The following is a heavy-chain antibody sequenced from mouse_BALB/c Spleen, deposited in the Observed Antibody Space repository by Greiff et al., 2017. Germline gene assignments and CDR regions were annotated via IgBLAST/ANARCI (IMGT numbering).Heavy chain of an antibody. Sequence: EVQLKESGAELVKPGASVKLSCTASGFNIKDTYMHWVKQRPEQGLEWIGRIDPANGNTKYDPKFQGKATITADTSSNTAYLQLSSLTSEDTAVYYCALITTVVATYYFDYWGQGTTLTVSS. J-gene: IGHJ2*01. CDR2: IDPANGNT. D-gene: IGHD1-1*01. CDR3: ALITTVVATYYFDY. CDR1: GFNIKDTY. V-gene: IGHV14-3*02.